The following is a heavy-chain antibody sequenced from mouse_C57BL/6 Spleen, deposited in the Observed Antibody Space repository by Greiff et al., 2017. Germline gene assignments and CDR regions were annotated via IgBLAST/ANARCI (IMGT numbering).Heavy chain of an antibody. J-gene: IGHJ4*01. CDR3: AREGAVDGAMDD. Sequence: VQLQQSGAELARPGASVKMSCKASGYTFTSYTMHWVKQRPGQGLEWIGYINPSSGYTKYNQKFKDKATLTADKSSSTAYMQLSSLTSEDSAVYYCAREGAVDGAMDDWGQGTSVTVSS. V-gene: IGHV1-4*01. CDR1: GYTFTSYT. D-gene: IGHD1-1*01. CDR2: INPSSGYT.